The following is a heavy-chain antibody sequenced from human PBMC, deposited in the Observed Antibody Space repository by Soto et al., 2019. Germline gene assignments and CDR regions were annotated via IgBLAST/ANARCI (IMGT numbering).Heavy chain of an antibody. J-gene: IGHJ5*02. D-gene: IGHD3-22*01. CDR2: ISSSSSYI. Sequence: GGSLRLSCAASGFSFSSYSMNWVRQAPGKGLEWVSSISSSSSYIYYADSVKGRFTISRDNAKNSLYLQMNSLRAEDTAVYYCARDATYYYDSSGLGYNWFDPCGQGPLVTVSS. CDR1: GFSFSSYS. CDR3: ARDATYYYDSSGLGYNWFDP. V-gene: IGHV3-21*01.